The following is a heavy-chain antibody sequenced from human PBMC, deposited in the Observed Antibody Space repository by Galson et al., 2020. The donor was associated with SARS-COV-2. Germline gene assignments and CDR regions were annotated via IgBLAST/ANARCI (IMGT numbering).Heavy chain of an antibody. CDR1: GGSISSSNW. J-gene: IGHJ6*02. CDR3: AREPAINKNYYYGMDV. V-gene: IGHV4-4*02. Sequence: GSLRLSCAVSGGSISSSNWWSWVRQPPGKGLEWIGEIYHSGSTNYNPSLKSRVTISVDKSKNQFSLKLSSVTAADTAVYYCAREPAINKNYYYGMDVWGQGTTVTVSS. CDR2: IYHSGST.